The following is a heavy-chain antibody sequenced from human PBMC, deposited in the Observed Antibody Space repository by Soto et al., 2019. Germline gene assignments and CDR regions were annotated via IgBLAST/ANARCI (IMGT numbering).Heavy chain of an antibody. Sequence: GGSLRLSCAASGFTFSNAWISWVRQAPGKGLEWVGRIKGEADGGTTDYAAPVKGRITISRDHSKDTLYLHMNSLKTEDTAVYYCTTGLSNGYYNFDYWGQGTPVTVSS. J-gene: IGHJ4*02. CDR2: IKGEADGGTT. V-gene: IGHV3-15*01. CDR3: TTGLSNGYYNFDY. D-gene: IGHD3-22*01. CDR1: GFTFSNAW.